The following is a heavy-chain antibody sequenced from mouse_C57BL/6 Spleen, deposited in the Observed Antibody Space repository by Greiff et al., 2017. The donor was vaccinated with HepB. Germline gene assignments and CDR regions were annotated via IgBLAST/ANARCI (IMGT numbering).Heavy chain of an antibody. CDR2: IWRGGST. D-gene: IGHD2-10*01. J-gene: IGHJ4*01. V-gene: IGHV2-5*01. CDR3: AKNSYSVPYAMDY. Sequence: VQLQQSGPGLVQPSQSLSITCTVSGFSLTSYGVHWVRQSPGKGLEWLGVIWRGGSTDYNAAFMSRLSITKDNSKSQVFFKMNSLQADDTAIYYCAKNSYSVPYAMDYWGQGTSVTVSS. CDR1: GFSLTSYG.